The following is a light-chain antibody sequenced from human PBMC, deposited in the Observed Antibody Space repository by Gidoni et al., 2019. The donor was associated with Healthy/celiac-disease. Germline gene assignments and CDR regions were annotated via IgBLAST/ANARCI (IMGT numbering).Light chain of an antibody. CDR2: KAS. V-gene: IGKV1-5*03. Sequence: DIQMTQSPSTLSASVGDRVTITCRASQSISSWLAWYQQKPGKAPKLLIYKASSLESGVPSRFSGSGSGTEFTLTISGLQPDDFATYYCQHTTFGPGTKVDIK. CDR1: QSISSW. CDR3: QHTT. J-gene: IGKJ3*01.